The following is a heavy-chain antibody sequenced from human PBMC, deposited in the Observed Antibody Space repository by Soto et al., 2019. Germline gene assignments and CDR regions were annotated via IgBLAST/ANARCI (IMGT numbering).Heavy chain of an antibody. CDR1: GFTFSSYW. D-gene: IGHD6-13*01. CDR3: ASLYSRSWLAY. Sequence: PGGSLRLSCAASGFTFSSYWMHWVRQAPGKGLVWVSRINSDGSSTSYADSVKGRFTISRDNAKNTLYLQMNSLRAEDTAVYYCASLYSRSWLAYWGQGTLVTVSS. J-gene: IGHJ4*02. CDR2: INSDGSST. V-gene: IGHV3-74*01.